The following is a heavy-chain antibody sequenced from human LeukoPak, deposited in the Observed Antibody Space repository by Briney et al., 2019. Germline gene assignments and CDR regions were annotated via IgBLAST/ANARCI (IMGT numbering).Heavy chain of an antibody. J-gene: IGHJ5*02. V-gene: IGHV1-8*01. CDR2: MNPNSGNT. CDR3: ARPPTVTGTRWFDP. CDR1: GCTFTSYD. Sequence: ASVKVSCKASGCTFTSYDINWVRQATGQGLEWMGWMNPNSGNTGYAQKFQGRVTMTRNTSISTAYMELSSLRSEDTAVYYCARPPTVTGTRWFDPWGQGTLVTVSS. D-gene: IGHD4-17*01.